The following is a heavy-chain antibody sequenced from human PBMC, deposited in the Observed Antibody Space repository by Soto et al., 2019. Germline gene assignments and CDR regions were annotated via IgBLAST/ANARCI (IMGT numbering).Heavy chain of an antibody. D-gene: IGHD1-26*01. CDR2: IYYSGST. CDR1: GCSISSSSYY. Sequence: SETPSPTRPFSGCSISSSSYYWGWVRQPPGEGLEWIGSIYYSGSTYYNPSLKSRVTISVDTSKNQFSLKLSSVTAADTAVYYCARGLFSGTSYSGGWYFFDYWGQGSLVTVSS. V-gene: IGHV4-39*01. J-gene: IGHJ4*02. CDR3: ARGLFSGTSYSGGWYFFDY.